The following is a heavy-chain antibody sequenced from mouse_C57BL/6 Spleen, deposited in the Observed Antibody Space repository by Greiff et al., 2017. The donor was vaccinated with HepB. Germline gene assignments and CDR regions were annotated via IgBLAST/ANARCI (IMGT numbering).Heavy chain of an antibody. Sequence: QVQLQQSGAELVKPGASVKLSCKASGYTFTSYWMHWVKQRPGQGLEWIGMIHPNSGSTYYNEKFKSKATLTVDKSSSTAYMQLSSLTSEDSAVYYCGRGDYCFDYWGQGTTRTVSS. CDR3: GRGDYCFDY. V-gene: IGHV1-64*01. D-gene: IGHD3-3*01. CDR2: IHPNSGST. J-gene: IGHJ2*01. CDR1: GYTFTSYW.